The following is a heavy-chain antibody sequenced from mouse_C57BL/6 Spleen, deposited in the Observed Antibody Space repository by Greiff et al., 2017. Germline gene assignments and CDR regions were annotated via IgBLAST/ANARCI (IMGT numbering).Heavy chain of an antibody. Sequence: VQLQQPGAELVKPGASVKLSCKASGYTFTSYWMHWVKQRPGQGLEWIGMIHPNSGSTNYNEKFKSKATLTVDKSSSTAYMQLSSLTSEDSAVYYCARWGGSYAMDYWGQGTSVTVSS. J-gene: IGHJ4*01. V-gene: IGHV1-64*01. CDR3: ARWGGSYAMDY. CDR2: IHPNSGST. CDR1: GYTFTSYW.